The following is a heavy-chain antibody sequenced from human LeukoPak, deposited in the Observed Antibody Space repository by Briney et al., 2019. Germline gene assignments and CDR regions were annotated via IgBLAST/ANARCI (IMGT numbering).Heavy chain of an antibody. CDR1: GFTFSSYA. CDR2: ISYDGSIR. V-gene: IGHV3-30-3*01. CDR3: ARDLSGWDSMYSYFDY. D-gene: IGHD6-19*01. Sequence: GGSLRLSCAASGFTFSSYAMHWVRQAPGKGLDWVAVISYDGSIRYYADSVKGRFTIYRDNSKNALYLQMNSLRAEDTAVYYCARDLSGWDSMYSYFDYWGKGTLVTVSS. J-gene: IGHJ4*02.